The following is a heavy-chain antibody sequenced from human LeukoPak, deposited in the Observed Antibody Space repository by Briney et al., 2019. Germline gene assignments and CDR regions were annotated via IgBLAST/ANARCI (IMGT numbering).Heavy chain of an antibody. CDR2: IIPIFGTA. D-gene: IGHD1-1*01. CDR1: GGTFSRYA. V-gene: IGHV1-69*05. CDR3: ARATPGFGRNVEKYFDY. J-gene: IGHJ4*02. Sequence: GASVKVSCKASGGTFSRYAINWVRQAPGQGLEWMGGIIPIFGTANYAQKFQGRVTLTRDMSTSAVYMALSSLRSEDTAVYYCARATPGFGRNVEKYFDYWGQGTLVTVSS.